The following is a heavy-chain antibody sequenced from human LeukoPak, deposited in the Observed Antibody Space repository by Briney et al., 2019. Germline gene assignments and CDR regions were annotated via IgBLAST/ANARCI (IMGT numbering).Heavy chain of an antibody. Sequence: SETLSLTCTVSGGSISSSSYHWSWIRQPPGKGLEWIGFIYSGSANYNPSLKSRVTISVDTSKNQFSLKLNSVTAADTAVYYCARGGWYFHYWGQGTLVTVSS. CDR2: IYSGSA. V-gene: IGHV4-61*01. J-gene: IGHJ4*02. D-gene: IGHD6-19*01. CDR3: ARGGWYFHY. CDR1: GGSISSSSYH.